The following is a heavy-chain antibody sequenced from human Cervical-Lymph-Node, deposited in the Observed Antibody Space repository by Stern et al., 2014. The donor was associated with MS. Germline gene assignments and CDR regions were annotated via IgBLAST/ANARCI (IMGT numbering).Heavy chain of an antibody. CDR1: GGSISSYF. V-gene: IGHV4-59*01. CDR3: TREAPGGSGWTPFDY. Sequence: QVQLQESGPGLVKPSETLSLTCTVSGGSISSYFWSWIRQSPGRALEWIGYIFHSGSTQSNPSLKSRVIISRDTSKNHLSLKLKSVTAADTSVYYCTREAPGGSGWTPFDYWGQGILVTVSS. CDR2: IFHSGST. D-gene: IGHD6-19*01. J-gene: IGHJ4*02.